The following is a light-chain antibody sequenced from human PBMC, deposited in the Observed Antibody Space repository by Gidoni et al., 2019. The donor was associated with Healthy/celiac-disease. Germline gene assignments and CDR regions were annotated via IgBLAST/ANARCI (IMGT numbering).Light chain of an antibody. Sequence: EIVMTQSPATLSVSPGERATLSCRASQSVSSNLAWYQQKPGQAPRLLIYGASTRATGISARFSGSGSGTEFTLTISSLQSEDFAVYYCQQYTGTFGQGTKVEIK. CDR3: QQYTGT. V-gene: IGKV3-15*01. CDR2: GAS. CDR1: QSVSSN. J-gene: IGKJ1*01.